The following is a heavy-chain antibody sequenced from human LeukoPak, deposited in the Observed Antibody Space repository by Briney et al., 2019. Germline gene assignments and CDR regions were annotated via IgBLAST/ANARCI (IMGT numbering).Heavy chain of an antibody. CDR2: ISYDGSNK. CDR3: ARYSTRTFGGVYYFDY. J-gene: IGHJ4*02. D-gene: IGHD3-16*01. V-gene: IGHV3-30*14. Sequence: GGSLRLSCAASGFTFSSYAMHGVRQAPGKGLEWVAVISYDGSNKYYAVTVQGRFTISRDNSKNTLYLQMNSLRAEDTDVCYCARYSTRTFGGVYYFDYWGQGTLVTVSS. CDR1: GFTFSSYA.